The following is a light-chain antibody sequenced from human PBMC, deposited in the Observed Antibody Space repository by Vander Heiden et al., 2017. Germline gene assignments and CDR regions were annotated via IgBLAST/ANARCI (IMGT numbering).Light chain of an antibody. Sequence: DIQMTQPTSSLSASVGDRVTITCRASQSISSWLAWYQQKPGKAPKLLIYDASSLESGVPSRFSGSGSGTEFTLTISSLQPDDFATYYCQQYNSYPRTFGQGTKVEIK. CDR1: QSISSW. V-gene: IGKV1-5*01. CDR3: QQYNSYPRT. J-gene: IGKJ1*01. CDR2: DAS.